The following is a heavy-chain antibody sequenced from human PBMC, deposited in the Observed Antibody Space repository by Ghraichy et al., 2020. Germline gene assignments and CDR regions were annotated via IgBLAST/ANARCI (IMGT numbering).Heavy chain of an antibody. Sequence: GGSLRLSCAASGFTFSSYSMNWVRQAPGKGLEWVSYISSSSSTIYYADSVKGRFTISRDNAKNSLYLQMNSLRAEDTAVYYCAREDPSASNYGYYYYGMDVWGQGTTVTVSS. V-gene: IGHV3-48*01. J-gene: IGHJ6*02. D-gene: IGHD4-11*01. CDR3: AREDPSASNYGYYYYGMDV. CDR1: GFTFSSYS. CDR2: ISSSSSTI.